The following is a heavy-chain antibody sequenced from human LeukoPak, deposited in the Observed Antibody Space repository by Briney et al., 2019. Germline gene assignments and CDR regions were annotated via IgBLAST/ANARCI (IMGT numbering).Heavy chain of an antibody. CDR2: ISYDGSNK. CDR1: GFTFSSYA. V-gene: IGHV3-30-3*01. D-gene: IGHD1-26*01. Sequence: GRSLRLSCAASGFTFSSYAMHWVRQAPGKGLEWVAVISYDGSNKYYADSVKGRFTISRDNSKNTLYLQMNSLRAEDTAVYYCARDGPVYSGSYQALDYWGQGTLVTVSS. CDR3: ARDGPVYSGSYQALDY. J-gene: IGHJ4*02.